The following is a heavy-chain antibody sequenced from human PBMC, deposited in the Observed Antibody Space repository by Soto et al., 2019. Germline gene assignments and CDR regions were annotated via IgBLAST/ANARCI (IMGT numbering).Heavy chain of an antibody. Sequence: GGSLRLSCAASGFTFSSYGMGWVRQAPGKGLEWVSSLAGSGGNPYYADSVKGRFTISRDNSKNTLYLQMNSLRAEDTAVYYCTKDSGYGAFDCWGQGALVTVSS. J-gene: IGHJ4*02. CDR2: LAGSGGNP. CDR1: GFTFSSYG. V-gene: IGHV3-23*01. CDR3: TKDSGYGAFDC. D-gene: IGHD2-15*01.